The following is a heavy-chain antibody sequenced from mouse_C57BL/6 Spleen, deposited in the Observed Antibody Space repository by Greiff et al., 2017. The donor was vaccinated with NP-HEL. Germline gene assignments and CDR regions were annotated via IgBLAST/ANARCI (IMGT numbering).Heavy chain of an antibody. J-gene: IGHJ4*01. V-gene: IGHV2-4*01. CDR1: GFSLTSYG. D-gene: IGHD1-1*01. Sequence: VNLVESGPGLVQPSQSLSITCTVSGFSLTSYGVHWVRQPPGKGLEWLGVIWSGGSTDYNAAFISRLSISKDNSKSQVFFKMNSLQADDTAIYYCAKNSYYYGSSYDAMDYWGQGTSVTVSS. CDR3: AKNSYYYGSSYDAMDY. CDR2: IWSGGST.